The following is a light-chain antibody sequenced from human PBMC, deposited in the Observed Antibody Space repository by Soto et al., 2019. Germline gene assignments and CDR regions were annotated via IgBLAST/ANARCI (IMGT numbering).Light chain of an antibody. CDR3: QHYDNYSQT. J-gene: IGKJ4*01. Sequence: IQRTQSKSSLSASLGYLVTITCQASQDISNYLNWYQQKPGKAPKLLIYDASNLETGVPSRFSGSGSGTDFTFTISSLQPEDIATYYCQHYDNYSQTSGRGTNVDIK. V-gene: IGKV1-33*01. CDR2: DAS. CDR1: QDISNY.